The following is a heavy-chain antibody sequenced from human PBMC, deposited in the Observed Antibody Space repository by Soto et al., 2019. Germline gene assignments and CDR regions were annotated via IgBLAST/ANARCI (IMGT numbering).Heavy chain of an antibody. CDR2: ISGSGGST. J-gene: IGHJ4*02. Sequence: GGSLRLCYAASGFTIRSLAMSWVRQDTGKGLEWVSAISGSGGSTYYADSVKGRFTISRDNSKNTLYLQMNSLRAEDTAVYYCAKDRAIVVVPAANDDYWGQGTLVTVSS. D-gene: IGHD2-2*01. CDR3: AKDRAIVVVPAANDDY. CDR1: GFTIRSLA. V-gene: IGHV3-23*01.